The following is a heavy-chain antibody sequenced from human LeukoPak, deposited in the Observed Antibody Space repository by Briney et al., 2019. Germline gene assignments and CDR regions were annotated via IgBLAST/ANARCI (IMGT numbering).Heavy chain of an antibody. Sequence: ETLSLTCTVSGGSVSSSSYYWAWVRQAPGKGLEWVSAISGSGGSTYYADSVKGRFTISRDNSKNTLYLQMNSLRAEDTAVYYCAKAYDILTGYNGPDYWGQGTLVTVSS. CDR3: AKAYDILTGYNGPDY. J-gene: IGHJ4*02. CDR2: ISGSGGST. D-gene: IGHD3-9*01. CDR1: GGSVSSSSYY. V-gene: IGHV3-23*01.